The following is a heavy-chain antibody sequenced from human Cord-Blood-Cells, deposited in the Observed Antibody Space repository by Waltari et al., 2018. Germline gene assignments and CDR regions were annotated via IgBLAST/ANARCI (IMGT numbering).Heavy chain of an antibody. V-gene: IGHV3-21*01. CDR1: GFTFSSYS. Sequence: EVQLVESGGGLVKPGGSLRLSCAASGFTFSSYSMNWVRQAPGKGLEWVSSISSSSSYRYYADSVKGRFTISRDNAKNSLYLQMNSLRAEDTAVYYCAREEGYCTNGVCPHWYFDLWGRGTLVTVSS. CDR3: AREEGYCTNGVCPHWYFDL. CDR2: ISSSSSYR. J-gene: IGHJ2*01. D-gene: IGHD2-8*01.